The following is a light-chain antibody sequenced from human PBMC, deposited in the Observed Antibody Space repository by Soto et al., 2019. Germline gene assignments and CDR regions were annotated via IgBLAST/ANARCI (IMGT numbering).Light chain of an antibody. CDR1: QSVSSTY. V-gene: IGKV3-20*01. J-gene: IGKJ5*01. Sequence: EIVLTQSPGTLSLSPGERATLSCRASQSVSSTYLAWYRQKPGQAPRLLIYGTSNRATGIPDRFSGSGSGTDFTLTISRLETEDFAVYYCQQYGGSPPFTFGQGTGLEIK. CDR3: QQYGGSPPFT. CDR2: GTS.